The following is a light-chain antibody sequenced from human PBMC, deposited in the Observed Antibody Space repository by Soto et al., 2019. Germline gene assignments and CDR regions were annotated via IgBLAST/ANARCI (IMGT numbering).Light chain of an antibody. CDR1: SSNIGAGYD. Sequence: QSVLTQPPSVSGAPGQRVTISCTGSSSNIGAGYDVHWYQQLPGTAPKLLIYGNSNRPSGVPDRFSGSKSGNTASLTISGLQAEDEADYYCSSYTSSSTLWVVFGGGTKLTVL. V-gene: IGLV1-40*01. CDR3: SSYTSSSTLWVV. CDR2: GNS. J-gene: IGLJ2*01.